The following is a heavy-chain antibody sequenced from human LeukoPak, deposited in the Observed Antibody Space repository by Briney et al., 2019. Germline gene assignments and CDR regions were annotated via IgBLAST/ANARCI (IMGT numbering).Heavy chain of an antibody. CDR1: GFTFTSYD. CDR3: AKDLTGKTWAAAA. V-gene: IGHV3-30*18. D-gene: IGHD1-20*01. J-gene: IGHJ5*02. CDR2: ISYDGSKT. Sequence: GRSLRLSCAASGFTFTSYDMHWVRHAPGKRLEWVAVISYDGSKTYYVDSVKGRFTISRDNTKNTLYLQMNSLRAEDTAMYYCAKDLTGKTWAAAAWGQGTLVTVSS.